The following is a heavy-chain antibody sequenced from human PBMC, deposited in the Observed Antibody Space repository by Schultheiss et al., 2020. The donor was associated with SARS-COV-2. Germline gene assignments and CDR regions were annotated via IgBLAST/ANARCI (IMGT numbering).Heavy chain of an antibody. Sequence: ASVKVPCKASGYTFTSYGISWVRQAPGQGLEWMGWISAYNGNTNYAQKLQGRVTMTTDTSTSTAYMELRSLRSDDTAVYYCASSSGWYFAEYFQHWGQGTLVTVSS. J-gene: IGHJ1*01. CDR1: GYTFTSYG. CDR3: ASSSGWYFAEYFQH. CDR2: ISAYNGNT. D-gene: IGHD6-19*01. V-gene: IGHV1-18*01.